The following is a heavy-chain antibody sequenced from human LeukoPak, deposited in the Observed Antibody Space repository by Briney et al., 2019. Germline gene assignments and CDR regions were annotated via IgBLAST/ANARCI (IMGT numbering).Heavy chain of an antibody. V-gene: IGHV4-59*08. J-gene: IGHJ4*02. CDR3: ARLSIVGATNFDY. CDR1: GASITSYY. Sequence: SETLSLTCTVSGASITSYYWSWIRQPPGQGLEWIGYIYYSGSTTYKPSLKSRATISVDTSKNQFSLKLSSVTAADTAVYYCARLSIVGATNFDYWGQGTLVTVSS. D-gene: IGHD1-26*01. CDR2: IYYSGST.